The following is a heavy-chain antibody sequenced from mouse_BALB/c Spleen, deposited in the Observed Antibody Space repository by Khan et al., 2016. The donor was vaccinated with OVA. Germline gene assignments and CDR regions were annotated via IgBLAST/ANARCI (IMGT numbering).Heavy chain of an antibody. CDR2: INPNNGDA. D-gene: IGHD2-2*01. V-gene: IGHV1S81*02. CDR1: GYTFNSYY. CDR3: TRSGYGSFAY. J-gene: IGHJ3*01. Sequence: QVQLQQSGAELVKPGASVKLSCKASGYTFNSYYMYWVKQRPGQGLEWIGEINPNNGDANFNEKFKNKATLNVNKSSNTAFMQLSSLTSKDSAVYYCTRSGYGSFAYWGQGTLVTVSA.